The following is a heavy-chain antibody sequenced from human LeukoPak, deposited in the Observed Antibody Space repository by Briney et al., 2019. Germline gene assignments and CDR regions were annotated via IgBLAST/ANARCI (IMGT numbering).Heavy chain of an antibody. CDR2: INLDGDRT. CDR1: GFTFSSYW. CDR3: ARDPIGYSYIDY. V-gene: IGHV3-74*01. Sequence: GGSLRLSCSTSGFTFSSYWMHWVRQAPGKGLVWVSRINLDGDRTNYADSVKGRFTISRDNAKNTLYLQMNSLSAEDTALYYCARDPIGYSYIDYWGQGTLVTVSS. D-gene: IGHD5-18*01. J-gene: IGHJ4*02.